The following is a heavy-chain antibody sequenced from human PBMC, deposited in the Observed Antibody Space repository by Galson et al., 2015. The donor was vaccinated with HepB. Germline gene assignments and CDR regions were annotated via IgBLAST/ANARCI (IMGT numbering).Heavy chain of an antibody. CDR2: ISNTGDYI. V-gene: IGHV3-21*01. CDR3: TRDLAHIDDSFDP. D-gene: IGHD2-21*01. Sequence: SLRLSCAASGFTLSPYTLSWVRQAPGKGLEWVSSISNTGDYIYYADSVKGRFTISRDNAKSSLYLQMNSLRAEDTAVYYCTRDLAHIDDSFDPWGQGTLVTVSS. J-gene: IGHJ5*02. CDR1: GFTLSPYT.